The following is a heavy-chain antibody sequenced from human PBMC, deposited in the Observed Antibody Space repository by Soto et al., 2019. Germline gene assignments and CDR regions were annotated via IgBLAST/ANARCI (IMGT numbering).Heavy chain of an antibody. CDR2: IKSKTDGGTT. Sequence: GGSLRLSCAASGFTFSNAWMNWVRQAPGKGLEWVGRIKSKTDGGTTDYAAPVKGRFTISRDDSKNTLYLQMNSLKTEDTAVYYCTTELYYYDSSGYYQLPGMDVWGQGTTVTVSS. CDR1: GFTFSNAW. J-gene: IGHJ6*02. D-gene: IGHD3-22*01. V-gene: IGHV3-15*07. CDR3: TTELYYYDSSGYYQLPGMDV.